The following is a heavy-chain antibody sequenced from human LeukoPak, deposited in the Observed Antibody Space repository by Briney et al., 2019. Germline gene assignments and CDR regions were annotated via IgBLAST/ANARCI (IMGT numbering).Heavy chain of an antibody. CDR3: ASLSSGAAFDV. V-gene: IGHV4-4*07. Sequence: TSETLSLTCTVSGAHISNYYWTWVRQSAAQGLEWIGRLHASESTIYNPSLKSRVTMSIDTSKDQLSLTLTSVTAADSAVYYCASLSSGAAFDVWGQGTVVTVSS. D-gene: IGHD3-22*01. CDR2: LHASEST. J-gene: IGHJ3*01. CDR1: GAHISNYY.